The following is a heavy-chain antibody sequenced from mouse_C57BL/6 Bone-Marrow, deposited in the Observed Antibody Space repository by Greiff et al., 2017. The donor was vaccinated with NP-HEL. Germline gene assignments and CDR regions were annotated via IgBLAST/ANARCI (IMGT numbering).Heavy chain of an antibody. Sequence: QVQLQQHGAELVKPGASVKLSCKASGYTFTSYWMQWVKQRPGQGLEWIGEIDPSDSYTNYNQKFKGKATLTVDTSSSTAYVQLSSLTSEDSAVYYCAREGGYYGSSYRFAYWGQGTLVTVSA. J-gene: IGHJ3*01. CDR2: IDPSDSYT. D-gene: IGHD1-1*01. CDR1: GYTFTSYW. CDR3: AREGGYYGSSYRFAY. V-gene: IGHV1-50*01.